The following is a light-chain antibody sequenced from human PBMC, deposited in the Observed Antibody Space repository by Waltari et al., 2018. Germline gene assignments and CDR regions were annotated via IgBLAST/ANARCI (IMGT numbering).Light chain of an antibody. CDR3: LSRETPSRQYV. J-gene: IGLJ1*01. CDR1: SPRNYY. CDR2: GRN. V-gene: IGLV3-19*01. Sequence: PAVSVALGQTVRHTCQGDSPRNYYASWYQKKPGQAPVVVLYGRNYRPSGIPARFSGSTSEDTASSTTTSGQAEDEADYFCLSRETPSRQYVFGTGTQVSVL.